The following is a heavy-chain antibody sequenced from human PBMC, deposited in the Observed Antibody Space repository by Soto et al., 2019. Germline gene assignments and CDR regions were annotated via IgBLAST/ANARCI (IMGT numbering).Heavy chain of an antibody. CDR1: GGTFSIYA. CDR3: ARDSSTIIGVFIPNWFDP. Sequence: SVKVSCKASGGTFSIYAISCVRQALLQWLDWMGGIIHIFGTANYAQKFQGRVTITAAEYTNTAYMELSSLRSEDTAVYYCARDSSTIIGVFIPNWFDPWGQGTLVTVSS. V-gene: IGHV1-69*13. J-gene: IGHJ5*02. D-gene: IGHD3-3*01. CDR2: IIHIFGTA.